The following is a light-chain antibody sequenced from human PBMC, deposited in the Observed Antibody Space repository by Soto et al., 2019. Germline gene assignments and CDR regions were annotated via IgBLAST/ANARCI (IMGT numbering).Light chain of an antibody. CDR2: GAS. V-gene: IGKV3D-7*01. CDR1: QSVSSSY. Sequence: EIVMTQSPGTLSLSPGERATLSCRASQSVSSSYLSWYQQKPGQSPRLLIYGASIRATGIPARFSGSGSGTDFTLTISSLQPEDFAVYYCQQDYNLPWTFGQGTEVEIK. CDR3: QQDYNLPWT. J-gene: IGKJ1*01.